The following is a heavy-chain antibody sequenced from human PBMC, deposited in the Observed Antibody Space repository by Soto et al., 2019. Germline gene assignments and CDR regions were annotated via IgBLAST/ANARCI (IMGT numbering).Heavy chain of an antibody. CDR3: ARGLAVDGTPDGDY. CDR1: GFTFSSYG. J-gene: IGHJ4*02. Sequence: QVKLVESGGGVVQPGRSLRRSCAASGFTFSSYGMHWVRQAPGKVLEWVAVIWYDGSNKYYADSVKGRFTISRANSKHALYLQINRLRAEVRAVYYFARGLAVDGTPDGDYWCQGTLVTGSS. CDR2: IWYDGSNK. D-gene: IGHD6-19*01. V-gene: IGHV3-33*01.